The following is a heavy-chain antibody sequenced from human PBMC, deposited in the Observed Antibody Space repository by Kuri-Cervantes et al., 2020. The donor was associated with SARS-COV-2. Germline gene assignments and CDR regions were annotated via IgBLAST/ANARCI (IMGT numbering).Heavy chain of an antibody. V-gene: IGHV4-39*01. Sequence: SETLSLTCTVSGGSISSYYWGWIRQPPGKGLEWIGSIYYSGSTYYNPSLKSRVTISVDTPKNQFSLKLSSVTAADTAVYYCARHGKIVVVPAGPPDYWGQGTLVTVSS. CDR1: GGSISSYY. CDR3: ARHGKIVVVPAGPPDY. CDR2: IYYSGST. J-gene: IGHJ4*02. D-gene: IGHD2-2*01.